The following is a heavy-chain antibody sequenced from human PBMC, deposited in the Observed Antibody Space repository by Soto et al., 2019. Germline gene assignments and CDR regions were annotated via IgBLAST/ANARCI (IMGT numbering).Heavy chain of an antibody. V-gene: IGHV1-2*02. D-gene: IGHD3-3*01. CDR1: GYRFVDHY. Sequence: ASAKVSCKASGYRFVDHYIHWLRQTPRQGFEWMGYIDHQNGVARLSQNFTYRVIMTSDTPITTVFMQLNNRRSDESALAYCARTPLIMRHITSPGEASHGVLDYWGQGTPVTDSS. CDR2: IDHQNGVA. J-gene: IGHJ4*02. CDR3: ARTPLIMRHITSPGEASHGVLDY.